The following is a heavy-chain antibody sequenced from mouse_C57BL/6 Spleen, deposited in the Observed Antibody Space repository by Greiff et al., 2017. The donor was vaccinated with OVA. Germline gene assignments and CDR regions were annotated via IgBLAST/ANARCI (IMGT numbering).Heavy chain of an antibody. V-gene: IGHV10-1*01. D-gene: IGHD2-3*01. CDR1: GFSFNTYA. Sequence: EPGGGLVQPKGSLKLSCAASGFSFNTYAMNWVRQAPGKGLEWVARIRSKSNNYATYYADSVKDRFTISRDDSESMLYLQMNNLKTEDTAMYYCVRPSIYDGSLFAYWGQGTLVTVSA. CDR2: IRSKSNNYAT. J-gene: IGHJ3*01. CDR3: VRPSIYDGSLFAY.